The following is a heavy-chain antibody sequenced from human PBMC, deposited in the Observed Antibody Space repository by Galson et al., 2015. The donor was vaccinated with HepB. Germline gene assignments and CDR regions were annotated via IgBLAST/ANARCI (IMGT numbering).Heavy chain of an antibody. Sequence: SVKVSCKASGYTFTGYYMHWVRQAPGQGLEWMGWINPNSGGTNYAQKFQGRVTMTRDTSISTAYMELSRLRSDDTAVYYCARGSSTSQGRDYGMDVWGQGTTVTVSS. CDR2: INPNSGGT. D-gene: IGHD2-2*01. CDR1: GYTFTGYY. V-gene: IGHV1-2*02. CDR3: ARGSSTSQGRDYGMDV. J-gene: IGHJ6*02.